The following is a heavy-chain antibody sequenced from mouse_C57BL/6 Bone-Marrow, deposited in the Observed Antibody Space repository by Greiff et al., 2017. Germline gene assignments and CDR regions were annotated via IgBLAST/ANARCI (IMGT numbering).Heavy chain of an antibody. CDR2: IYPGDGDT. Sequence: QVQLQQSGPELVKPGASVKISCKASGYAFSSSWMNWVKQRPGKGLEWIGRIYPGDGDTNYNGKFKGKATLTADKSSSTAYMQLSSLTSEDSAVYFCARLRVPFAYWGQGTLVTVSA. J-gene: IGHJ3*01. CDR1: GYAFSSSW. CDR3: ARLRVPFAY. V-gene: IGHV1-82*01.